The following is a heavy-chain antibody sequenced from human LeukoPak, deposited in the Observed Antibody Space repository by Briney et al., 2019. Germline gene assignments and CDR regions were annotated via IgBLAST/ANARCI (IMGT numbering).Heavy chain of an antibody. Sequence: GGSLRLSCVVSGFTVSSNYMSWVRQAPGKGLEWVSVIYSDGTTYYADSVKGRFTISRDNSKNTLYLQMNSVRADDTAVYYCARCSRGGWFDPWGQGTLVTVSS. D-gene: IGHD2-15*01. CDR3: ARCSRGGWFDP. J-gene: IGHJ5*02. CDR1: GFTVSSNY. V-gene: IGHV3-53*01. CDR2: IYSDGTT.